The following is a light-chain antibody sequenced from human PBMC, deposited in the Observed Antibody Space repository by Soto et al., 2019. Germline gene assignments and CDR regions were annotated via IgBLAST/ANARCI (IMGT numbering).Light chain of an antibody. V-gene: IGLV1-40*01. CDR1: SSNIGAGYD. Sequence: QSVLTQPPSVSGAPGQRVTISCAGSSSNIGAGYDVPWFQQLPGTAPKLLIYRNTNRPSGVPDRFSGSKSGTSASLAITGLQADDEADYYCQSYDSSLSADVFGTGTKLTVL. J-gene: IGLJ1*01. CDR3: QSYDSSLSADV. CDR2: RNT.